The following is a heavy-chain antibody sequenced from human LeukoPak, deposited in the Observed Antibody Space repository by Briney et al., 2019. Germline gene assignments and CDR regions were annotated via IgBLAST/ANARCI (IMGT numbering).Heavy chain of an antibody. D-gene: IGHD2-8*02. CDR1: GFTFSSYA. CDR2: ISGSGGHT. J-gene: IGHJ4*02. CDR3: AKGEGCTGFTCSYYFDY. V-gene: IGHV3-23*01. Sequence: GGSLRLSCTASGFTFSSYAMSWVRQAPGKGREWVSAISGSGGHTYYADSVKGRFTISRDNSKNTLSVEMNSLRAEDTAVYYCAKGEGCTGFTCSYYFDYWGQGTLVTVSS.